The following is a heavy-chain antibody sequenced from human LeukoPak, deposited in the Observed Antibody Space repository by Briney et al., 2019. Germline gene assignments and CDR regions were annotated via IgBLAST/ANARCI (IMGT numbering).Heavy chain of an antibody. D-gene: IGHD3-3*01. CDR1: GFTFSIDW. V-gene: IGHV3-7*01. J-gene: IGHJ4*02. Sequence: GGSLRLSCAASGFTFSIDWMSWVRQAAGKWLEWVANIKQDGSEKYYVDSVKGRFTISRDNAKNSLYLQMNSLRAEDTAVYYCARDGWSGFHYWGQGTLVTVSS. CDR3: ARDGWSGFHY. CDR2: IKQDGSEK.